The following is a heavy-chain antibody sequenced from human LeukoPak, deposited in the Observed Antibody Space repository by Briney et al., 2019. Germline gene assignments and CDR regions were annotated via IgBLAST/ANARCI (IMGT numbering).Heavy chain of an antibody. D-gene: IGHD3-10*01. V-gene: IGHV3-23*01. CDR1: GFTFSNYA. J-gene: IGHJ4*02. CDR2: ISDGGGST. CDR3: ARALRGLLRY. Sequence: GGSLRLSCAASGFTFSNYAMSWVRQAPGKGLEWVSSISDGGGSTYYADSVKGRFTISRDNSKNTLYLQMNSLRAEDTAVYYCARALRGLLRYWGQGTLVTVSS.